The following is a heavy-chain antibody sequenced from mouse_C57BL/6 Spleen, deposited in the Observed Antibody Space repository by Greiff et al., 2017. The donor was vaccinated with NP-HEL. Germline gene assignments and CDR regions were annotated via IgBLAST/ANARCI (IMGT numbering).Heavy chain of an antibody. CDR2: INPNYGTT. CDR1: GYSFTDYN. D-gene: IGHD2-5*01. CDR3: ARTYYSNYGNDYYAMDY. Sequence: EVQLQQSGPELVKPGASVKISCKASGYSFTDYNMNWVKQSNGKSLEWIGVINPNYGTTSYNQKFKGKATLTVDQSSSTAYMQLNSLTYEDSAVYYCARTYYSNYGNDYYAMDYWGQGTSVTVSS. J-gene: IGHJ4*01. V-gene: IGHV1-39*01.